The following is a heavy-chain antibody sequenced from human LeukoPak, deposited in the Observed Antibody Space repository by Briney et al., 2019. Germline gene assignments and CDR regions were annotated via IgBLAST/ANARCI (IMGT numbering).Heavy chain of an antibody. V-gene: IGHV1-69*13. CDR2: IIPIFGTA. CDR3: ARALRYDPIVVPWFDP. D-gene: IGHD2-2*01. CDR1: GGTFSSYA. Sequence: SVKVSCKASGGTFSSYAISWVRQAPGQGLEWMGGIIPIFGTANYAQKFQGRVTITADESTSTAYMELSSLRSEDTAVYYCARALRYDPIVVPWFDPWDQGTLVTVSS. J-gene: IGHJ5*02.